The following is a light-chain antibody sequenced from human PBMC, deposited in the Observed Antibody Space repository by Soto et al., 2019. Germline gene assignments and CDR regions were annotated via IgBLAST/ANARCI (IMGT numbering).Light chain of an antibody. CDR1: SSDVGGYNY. J-gene: IGLJ1*01. V-gene: IGLV2-8*01. CDR2: EVS. CDR3: TSYAGSNTYV. Sequence: QSALTQPPSASGSPGQSVTISCTGTSSDVGGYNYVSWYQQHPGKAPRLMIYEVSKRPSGVPDRFSGSKSGSTASLTVSGLQAKDEAEYYCTSYAGSNTYVFGTGTKVTVL.